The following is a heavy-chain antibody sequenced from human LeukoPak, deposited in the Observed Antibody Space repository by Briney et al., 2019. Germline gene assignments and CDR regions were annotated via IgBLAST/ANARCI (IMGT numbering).Heavy chain of an antibody. Sequence: ASVKVSCKASGYTFTNYGFSWVRQAPGEGLEWMGWISAYNGDTKYAQKFQGRVTITTDTSATTVYMELGSLRFDDAAVYYCARVGLKRWEDTGYYYGMDVWGQGTTVTVSS. CDR3: ARVGLKRWEDTGYYYGMDV. CDR1: GYTFTNYG. J-gene: IGHJ6*02. CDR2: ISAYNGDT. D-gene: IGHD5-18*01. V-gene: IGHV1-18*01.